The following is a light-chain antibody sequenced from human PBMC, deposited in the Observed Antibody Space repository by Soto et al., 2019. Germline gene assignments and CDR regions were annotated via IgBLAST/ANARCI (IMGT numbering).Light chain of an antibody. CDR3: QQFNSYPIT. CDR2: DAS. CDR1: QGISSA. V-gene: IGKV1-13*02. J-gene: IGKJ5*01. Sequence: AIQLTQSPSSLSASVGDRVTITCRASQGISSALAWYQQKPGKAPKLLIYDASSLESGDPSRFSDSGSGTDFTLTISSLQPEDFATYYCQQFNSYPITFGQGKRLEIK.